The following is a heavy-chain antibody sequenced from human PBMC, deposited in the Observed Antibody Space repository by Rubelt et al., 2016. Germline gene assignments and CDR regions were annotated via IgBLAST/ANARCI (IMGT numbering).Heavy chain of an antibody. Sequence: LQLQESGPGLVKPSETLSLTCTVSSGSISSSSHYWGWVRQPPGKGLEWVSLIYSGGTTYSADSVKGRFTIYRDNSKNTLYLKRNSLRVEDTAVYYCAKDQGWDSGRGVAFWGQGTLVTVSS. CDR1: SGSISSSSHY. CDR3: AKDQGWDSGRGVAF. J-gene: IGHJ4*02. CDR2: IYSGGTT. V-gene: IGHV3-53*01. D-gene: IGHD3-10*01.